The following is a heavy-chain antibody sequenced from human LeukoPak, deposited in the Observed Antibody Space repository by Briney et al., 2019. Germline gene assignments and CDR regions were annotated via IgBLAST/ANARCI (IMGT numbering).Heavy chain of an antibody. V-gene: IGHV3-9*01. CDR2: ISWNSGSI. Sequence: GRSLRLSCAASGFTFDDYAMHWVRQAPGKGLEWVSGISWNSGSIGYADSVKGRFTISRDNAKNSLYLQMNSLRAEDTALYYCAKARSYQTTYFDYWGREPWSPSPQ. J-gene: IGHJ4*02. CDR3: AKARSYQTTYFDY. D-gene: IGHD1-26*01. CDR1: GFTFDDYA.